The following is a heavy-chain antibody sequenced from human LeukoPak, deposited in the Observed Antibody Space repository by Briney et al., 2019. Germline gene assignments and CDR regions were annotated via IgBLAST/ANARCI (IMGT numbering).Heavy chain of an antibody. D-gene: IGHD3-22*01. CDR3: ARDLDHYYDSSGYIDY. CDR1: GFTFSDYY. Sequence: GGSLRLSCAASGFTFSDYYMSWIRQAPGKGLEWVSYTSSSGSTIYYADSVKGRFTISRDNAKNSLYLQMNSLRAEDTAVYYCARDLDHYYDSSGYIDYWGQGTLVTVSS. V-gene: IGHV3-11*01. CDR2: TSSSGSTI. J-gene: IGHJ4*02.